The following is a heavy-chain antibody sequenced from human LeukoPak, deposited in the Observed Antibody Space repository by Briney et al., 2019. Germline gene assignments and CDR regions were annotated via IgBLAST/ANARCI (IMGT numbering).Heavy chain of an antibody. D-gene: IGHD3-22*01. CDR2: IKSKTDGGTT. V-gene: IGHV3-15*07. Sequence: GGSLRLSCVDSGINFNTYVMNWVRQAPGKGLEWVGRIKSKTDGGTTDYAAPVKGRFTISRDDSKNTLYLQMNSLKTEDTAVYYCTTEDYYDSSGYYNTFDYWGQGTLVTVSS. CDR3: TTEDYYDSSGYYNTFDY. CDR1: GINFNTYV. J-gene: IGHJ4*02.